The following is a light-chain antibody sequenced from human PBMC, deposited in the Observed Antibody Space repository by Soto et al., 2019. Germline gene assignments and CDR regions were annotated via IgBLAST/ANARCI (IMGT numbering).Light chain of an antibody. V-gene: IGKV3-20*01. CDR2: GAS. CDR1: QSVSSSY. J-gene: IGKJ1*01. Sequence: ENVLTQSPGTLSLSPGERATLSCWASQSVSSSYLAWYQQKPGQAPSLLIYGASSRATGTPDRFSGSGSGTEFTLTISRLEPEDFAMYYCQQYGSSRWSFGQGPKVEIK. CDR3: QQYGSSRWS.